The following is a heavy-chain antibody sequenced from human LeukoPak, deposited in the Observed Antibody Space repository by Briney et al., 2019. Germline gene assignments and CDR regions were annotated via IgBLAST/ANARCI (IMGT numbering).Heavy chain of an antibody. D-gene: IGHD2-15*01. V-gene: IGHV4-38-2*02. CDR1: GYSISSGYY. CDR3: ASPRISFYHGMDV. CDR2: IYHSGST. Sequence: SETLSLTCTVSGYSISSGYYWGWIRQPPGKGLEWIGSIYHSGSTYYNPSLKSRVTISVDTSKNQFSLKLSSVTAADTAVYYCASPRISFYHGMDVWGQGTTVTVSS. J-gene: IGHJ6*02.